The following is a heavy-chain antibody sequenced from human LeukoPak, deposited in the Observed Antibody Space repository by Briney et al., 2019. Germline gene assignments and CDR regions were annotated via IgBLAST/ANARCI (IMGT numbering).Heavy chain of an antibody. J-gene: IGHJ4*02. V-gene: IGHV3-21*01. D-gene: IGHD2-15*01. CDR2: TSSSSSYI. CDR3: ARDIYCSGGSCLN. CDR1: GFTFSSYS. Sequence: GGSLRPSCAASGFTFSSYSMNWVRQAPGKGLEWVSSTSSSSSYIYYADSVKGRFTISRDNAKNSLYLQMNSLRAEDTAVYYCARDIYCSGGSCLNWGQGTLVTVSS.